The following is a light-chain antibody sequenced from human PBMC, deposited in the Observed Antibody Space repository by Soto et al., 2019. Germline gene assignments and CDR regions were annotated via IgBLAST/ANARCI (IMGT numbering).Light chain of an antibody. CDR2: GAS. Sequence: EIVMTHSPATLSVSPCERATLSSRASQSVSSNLAWYQQKPGQAPRLLLYGASTRAAGIPARFSGSGSGTEFTLTISSLQSEDFAVYYCQQYNNWPPELTFGGGTKVDIK. CDR1: QSVSSN. CDR3: QQYNNWPPELT. V-gene: IGKV3-15*01. J-gene: IGKJ4*01.